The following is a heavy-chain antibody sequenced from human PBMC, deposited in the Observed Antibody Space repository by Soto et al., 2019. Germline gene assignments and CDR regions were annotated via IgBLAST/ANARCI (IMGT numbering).Heavy chain of an antibody. CDR2: IDHSGNV. CDR3: ARGLQWLKYFDN. V-gene: IGHV4-34*02. J-gene: IGHJ4*02. D-gene: IGHD3-22*01. CDR1: VGTFRGYY. Sequence: QVYLQQWGAGLLKPSETLSLTCAVHVGTFRGYYGSRIRQPQGKGLEWIGEIDHSGNVNYNPSLRSRVTMSLDMSKNQVSLRLTSVTAADTAVYYCARGLQWLKYFDNWGQGTPVTVSS.